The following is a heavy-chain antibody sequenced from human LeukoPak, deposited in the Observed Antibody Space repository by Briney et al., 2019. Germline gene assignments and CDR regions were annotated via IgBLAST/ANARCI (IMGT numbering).Heavy chain of an antibody. V-gene: IGHV4-39*01. CDR3: ARQTGSGLFILP. CDR2: IYYTGNT. J-gene: IGHJ4*02. CDR1: GVSISSSYSY. Sequence: SETLSLTCTVSGVSISSSYSYRGWIRQPPVMGLEWIGSIYYTGNTYYNASLKSQVSISIDTSKNQFSLKLTSVTAADTAVYYCARQTGSGLFILPGGQGTLVTVSS. D-gene: IGHD3/OR15-3a*01.